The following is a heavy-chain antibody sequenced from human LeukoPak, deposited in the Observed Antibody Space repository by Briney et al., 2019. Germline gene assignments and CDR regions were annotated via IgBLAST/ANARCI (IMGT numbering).Heavy chain of an antibody. D-gene: IGHD3-22*01. CDR3: AADPTAVVVASDAFDI. V-gene: IGHV4-30-4*01. J-gene: IGHJ3*02. CDR1: GGSIRSGDYY. Sequence: SETLSLTCTVSGGSIRSGDYYWSWIRQPPGKGLEWIGYIYYSGSTYYNPSLKSRVTISVDTSKNQFSLKLSSVTAADTAVYYCAADPTAVVVASDAFDIWGQGTMVTVSS. CDR2: IYYSGST.